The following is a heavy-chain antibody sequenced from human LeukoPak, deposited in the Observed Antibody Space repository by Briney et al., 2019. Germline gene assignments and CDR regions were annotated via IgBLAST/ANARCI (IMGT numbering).Heavy chain of an antibody. CDR2: ISSSSSYT. V-gene: IGHV3-21*01. D-gene: IGHD3-16*01. CDR1: GFTFSSYS. CDR3: ARDRGNYFDY. J-gene: IGHJ4*02. Sequence: GGSLRLSCAASGFTFSSYSMNWVRQAPGKGLEWVSSISSSSSYTYYADSVKGRFTISRDNAKNSLYLQMNSLRAEDTAVYYCARDRGNYFDYWGQGTLVTVSS.